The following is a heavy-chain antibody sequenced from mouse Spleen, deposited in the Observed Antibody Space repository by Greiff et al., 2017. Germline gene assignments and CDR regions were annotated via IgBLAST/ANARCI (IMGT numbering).Heavy chain of an antibody. Sequence: EVQLVESGGGLVKLGGSLKLSCAASGFTFSSYAMSWVRQTPEKRLEWVATISSGGGNTYYPDSVKGRFTISRDNAKNTLYLQMSSLKSEDTAMYYCARHEWGYDEAWFAYWGQGTLVTVSA. CDR1: GFTFSSYA. J-gene: IGHJ3*01. CDR2: ISSGGGNT. CDR3: ARHEWGYDEAWFAY. D-gene: IGHD2-2*01. V-gene: IGHV5-9-3*01.